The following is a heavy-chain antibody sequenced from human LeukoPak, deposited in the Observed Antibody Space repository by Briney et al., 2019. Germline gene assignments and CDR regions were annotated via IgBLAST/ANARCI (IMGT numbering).Heavy chain of an antibody. CDR1: GFTFSSYG. J-gene: IGHJ3*02. CDR3: AKGVAVAEKHAFDI. Sequence: GGSLRLSCAASGFTFSSYGMHWVRQAPGKGLEWVAVISYDGSNKYYADFVKGRFTISRDNSKNTLYLQMNSLRAEDTAVYYCAKGVAVAEKHAFDIWGQGTMVTVSS. V-gene: IGHV3-30*18. D-gene: IGHD6-19*01. CDR2: ISYDGSNK.